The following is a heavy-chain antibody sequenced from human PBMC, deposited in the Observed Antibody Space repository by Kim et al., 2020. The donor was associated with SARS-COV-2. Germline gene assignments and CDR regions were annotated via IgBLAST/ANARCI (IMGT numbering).Heavy chain of an antibody. CDR3: ARGDSTVTRFFYSGMDV. D-gene: IGHD4-17*01. Sequence: KGRFTISRGNAKNSLYLQMNSLRAEDTAVYYCARGDSTVTRFFYSGMDVWGQGTTVTVSS. V-gene: IGHV3-11*05. J-gene: IGHJ6*02.